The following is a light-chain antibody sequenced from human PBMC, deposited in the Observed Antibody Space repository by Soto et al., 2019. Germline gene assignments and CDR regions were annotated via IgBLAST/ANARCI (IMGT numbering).Light chain of an antibody. J-gene: IGLJ1*01. CDR3: QVWDITTDHYV. Sequence: SYELTQPPSVSVAPEKTARITCGGNNIGSKRVHWYRQKLGQAPVLVIYYDSDRPSGIPERFSGSNSGNTATLTISRVEAGDEADYYCQVWDITTDHYVFGTGTKVTVL. V-gene: IGLV3-21*04. CDR2: YDS. CDR1: NIGSKR.